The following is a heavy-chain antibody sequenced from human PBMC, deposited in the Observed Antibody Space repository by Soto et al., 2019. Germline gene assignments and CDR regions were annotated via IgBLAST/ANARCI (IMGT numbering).Heavy chain of an antibody. Sequence: QVQLVESGGGVVQPGRSLRLSCAASGFTFSSYGMHWVRQAPGKGLEWVAVIWYDGSNKYYADSVKGRFTISRDNSKNTLYLQMNSLRAEDTAVYYCARGVAAAGRERFDPWGQGTLVTVSS. J-gene: IGHJ5*02. CDR1: GFTFSSYG. CDR3: ARGVAAAGRERFDP. D-gene: IGHD6-13*01. V-gene: IGHV3-33*01. CDR2: IWYDGSNK.